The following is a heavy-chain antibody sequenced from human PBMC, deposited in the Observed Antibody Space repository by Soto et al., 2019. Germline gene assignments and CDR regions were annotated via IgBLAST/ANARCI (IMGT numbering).Heavy chain of an antibody. V-gene: IGHV4-39*01. Sequence: NPSETLSLTCTVSGGSISSSSYYWDWIRQPPGKGLEWIGTVYYTGSTYYNPSLKSRVTLSVDTSKNQFSLKLSSVTAADTAVYYCARSPDEGELPYYYYGMDVWGQGTTVTVSS. CDR3: ARSPDEGELPYYYYGMDV. CDR1: GGSISSSSYY. J-gene: IGHJ6*02. D-gene: IGHD3-16*01. CDR2: VYYTGST.